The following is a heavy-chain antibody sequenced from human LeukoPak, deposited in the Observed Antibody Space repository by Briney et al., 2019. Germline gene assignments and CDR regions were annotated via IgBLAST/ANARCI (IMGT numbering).Heavy chain of an antibody. Sequence: ASVKVSCKASGGTFSSYIITWVRQAPGQGLEWMGWISAYNGHTNYAQKLQGRVTMTTDTSTSTAYMELRSLRSDDTAVYYCARVAPNRRYCSGGSCLNYFDYWGQGTLVTVSS. D-gene: IGHD2-15*01. CDR2: ISAYNGHT. J-gene: IGHJ4*02. V-gene: IGHV1-18*01. CDR3: ARVAPNRRYCSGGSCLNYFDY. CDR1: GGTFSSYI.